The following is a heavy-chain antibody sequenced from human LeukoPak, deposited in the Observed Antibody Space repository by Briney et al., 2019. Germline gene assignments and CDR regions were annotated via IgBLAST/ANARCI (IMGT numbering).Heavy chain of an antibody. CDR1: GGTFSSYA. CDR2: INPSGGST. V-gene: IGHV1-46*01. J-gene: IGHJ6*03. Sequence: ASVKVSCKASGGTFSSYAISWLRQAPGQGLEWMGIINPSGGSTSYAQKFQGRVTMTRDTSTSTVYMELSSLRSEDTAVYYCARDVAGQYYYYMDVWGKGTTVTTSS. CDR3: ARDVAGQYYYYMDV. D-gene: IGHD6-19*01.